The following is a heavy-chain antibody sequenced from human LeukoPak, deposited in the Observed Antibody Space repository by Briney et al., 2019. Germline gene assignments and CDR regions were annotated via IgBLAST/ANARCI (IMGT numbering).Heavy chain of an antibody. J-gene: IGHJ4*02. V-gene: IGHV3-21*01. CDR2: ISSSSIYM. D-gene: IGHD6-13*01. Sequence: GGSLGLSCAASGFTFSSSSMNWVRQAPGKGLEWVSSISSSSIYMYYSDSVKGRFTISRDNAKNSLYLQMNSLRAEDTAVYYCARLVGGNSWLNDYWGQGTLVTVSS. CDR1: GFTFSSSS. CDR3: ARLVGGNSWLNDY.